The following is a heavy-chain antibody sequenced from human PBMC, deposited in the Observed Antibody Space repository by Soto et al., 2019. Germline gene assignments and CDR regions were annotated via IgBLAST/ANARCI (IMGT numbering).Heavy chain of an antibody. Sequence: QITLKESGPTLVKPTQTLTLTCTFSGFSLSTSGVGVGWIRQPPGKALEWLALIYWDDDKRYSPSLKSRLTITXXTXKIXVVLTMTNMDPVDTATYYCAHRPYTIFGVVTWFDPWGQGTLVTVSS. D-gene: IGHD3-3*01. V-gene: IGHV2-5*02. J-gene: IGHJ5*02. CDR3: AHRPYTIFGVVTWFDP. CDR1: GFSLSTSGVG. CDR2: IYWDDDK.